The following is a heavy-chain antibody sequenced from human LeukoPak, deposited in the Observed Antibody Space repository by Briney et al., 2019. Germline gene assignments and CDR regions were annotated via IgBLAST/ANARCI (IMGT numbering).Heavy chain of an antibody. D-gene: IGHD6-13*01. Sequence: GASVKVSCKASGYTFTGYYVHWVRQAPGQGLEWMGWINPNSGLTGYAQTFKDRVTMTRDTSISAAYLELSSLISDDTAVHYCARDDASNWSSDFDYWGQGTLVTVSS. CDR1: GYTFTGYY. V-gene: IGHV1-2*02. J-gene: IGHJ4*02. CDR2: INPNSGLT. CDR3: ARDDASNWSSDFDY.